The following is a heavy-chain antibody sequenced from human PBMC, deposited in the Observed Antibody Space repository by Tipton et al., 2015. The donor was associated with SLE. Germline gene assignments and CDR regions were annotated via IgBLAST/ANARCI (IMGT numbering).Heavy chain of an antibody. CDR3: AGGGRAVGATTGFGY. D-gene: IGHD1-26*01. CDR1: GGSISSSSYY. V-gene: IGHV4-39*07. Sequence: TLSLTCTVSGGSISSSSYYWGGIRQPPGKGLEGIGSIYYSGSTHYTPSLQSRVTISVDTSQNQFSLKLSSVTAADTAVYYCAGGGRAVGATTGFGYWGQGTLVTVSS. CDR2: IYYSGST. J-gene: IGHJ4*02.